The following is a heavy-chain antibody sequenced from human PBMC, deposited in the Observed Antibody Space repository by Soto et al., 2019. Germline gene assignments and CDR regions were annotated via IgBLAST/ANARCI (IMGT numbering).Heavy chain of an antibody. CDR1: GYSFTSYY. CDR3: ARVGGSYSYYYYGMDV. CDR2: INPSGGST. V-gene: IGHV1-46*01. Sequence: XPVKLSCKAFGYSFTSYYMHWVRQAHGQGLEWMGIINPSGGSTSYAQKFQGRVTMTRDTSTSTVYMELSSLRSEDTAVYYCARVGGSYSYYYYGMDVWGQGTTVTVSS. D-gene: IGHD1-26*01. J-gene: IGHJ6*02.